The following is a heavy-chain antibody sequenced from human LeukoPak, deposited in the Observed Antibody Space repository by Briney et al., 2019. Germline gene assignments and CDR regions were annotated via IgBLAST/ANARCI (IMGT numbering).Heavy chain of an antibody. CDR3: AKGGRNCSSTSCYRGREYYYYYYYMDV. Sequence: PGGSLRLSCAASGFTFSSYGMHWVCQAPGKGLEGVAFIRYDGSNKYYADSVKGGFTISRDNYRNTLYLQMNSLRAEDTAVYYCAKGGRNCSSTSCYRGREYYYYYYYMDVWAKGPRSPSP. V-gene: IGHV3-30*02. CDR1: GFTFSSYG. D-gene: IGHD2-2*02. CDR2: IRYDGSNK. J-gene: IGHJ6*03.